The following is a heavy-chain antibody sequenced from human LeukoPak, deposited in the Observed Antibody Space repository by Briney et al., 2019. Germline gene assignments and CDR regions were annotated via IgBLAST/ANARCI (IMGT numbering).Heavy chain of an antibody. Sequence: GASVKVSCTASVYTFTSYDINWVRQATGQGLEWMGWTNPKSGNTGFAQKFQGRVTMTRDTSISTAYMELGSLRSEDTAVYYCARVTGSIDYWGQGTLVTVSS. CDR3: ARVTGSIDY. V-gene: IGHV1-8*01. J-gene: IGHJ4*02. CDR2: TNPKSGNT. D-gene: IGHD1-26*01. CDR1: VYTFTSYD.